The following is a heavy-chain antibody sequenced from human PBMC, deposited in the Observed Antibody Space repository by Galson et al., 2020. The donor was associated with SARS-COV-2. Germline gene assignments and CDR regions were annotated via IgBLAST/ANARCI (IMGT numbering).Heavy chain of an antibody. D-gene: IGHD4-4*01. Sequence: SETLSLTCTVSGGSVSSSYWSWIRQPAGKGLEWIGRIYTSGSTNYNPSLKSRVTMSVDTSKNQFSLKLSSVTAADTAVYYCARTIVSTAHFDYWGQGALVTVSS. CDR2: IYTSGST. J-gene: IGHJ4*02. V-gene: IGHV4-4*07. CDR3: ARTIVSTAHFDY. CDR1: GGSVSSSY.